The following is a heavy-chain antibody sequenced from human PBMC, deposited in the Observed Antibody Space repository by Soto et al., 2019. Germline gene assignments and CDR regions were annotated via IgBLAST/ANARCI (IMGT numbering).Heavy chain of an antibody. CDR3: ARGDYGGNRAIN. J-gene: IGHJ4*02. Sequence: SETLSLTCAVSGGSISSGGYSWSWIRQPPGKGLEWIGYIYHSGSTYYNPSLKSRVTISVDTSKNQFSLKLSSVTAADTAVYYCARGDYGGNRAINWGQGTLVTVSS. D-gene: IGHD4-17*01. V-gene: IGHV4-30-2*01. CDR1: GGSISSGGYS. CDR2: IYHSGST.